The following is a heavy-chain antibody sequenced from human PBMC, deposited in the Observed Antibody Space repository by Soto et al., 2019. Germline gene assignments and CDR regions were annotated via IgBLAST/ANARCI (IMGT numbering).Heavy chain of an antibody. CDR2: ISWNSGSI. CDR1: GFTFDDYV. J-gene: IGHJ4*02. Sequence: EMQLVESGGGLVQPGRSLRLSCAASGFTFDDYVMHWVRQPPGKGLEWVSGISWNSGSIGYANSVKGRFTISRDNAKNSLYLQMNSLRAEDTALYYCAKGTYSYGHYYFDYWGQGTLVSVSS. V-gene: IGHV3-9*01. D-gene: IGHD5-18*01. CDR3: AKGTYSYGHYYFDY.